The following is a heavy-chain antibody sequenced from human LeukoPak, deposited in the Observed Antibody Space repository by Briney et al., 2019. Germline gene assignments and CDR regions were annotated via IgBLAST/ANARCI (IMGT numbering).Heavy chain of an antibody. CDR1: GFTFSNAW. Sequence: PGGSLRLSCAASGFTFSNAWMNWVRQAPGKGLEGVGRIKSKTDGGTTDYAAPVKGRFTISRDDSRHTLYLQVNSLKTEDTAVYYCTTGNWGSFSYWGQGTLVTVSS. D-gene: IGHD7-27*01. CDR2: IKSKTDGGTT. CDR3: TTGNWGSFSY. V-gene: IGHV3-15*01. J-gene: IGHJ4*02.